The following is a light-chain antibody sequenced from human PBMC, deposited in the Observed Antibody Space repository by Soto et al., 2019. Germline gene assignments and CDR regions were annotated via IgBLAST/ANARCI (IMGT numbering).Light chain of an antibody. CDR2: EVN. CDR3: AAWDDSLRGHWA. J-gene: IGLJ3*02. Sequence: QSALTQPPSASGSPGQSVTISCTGTSSDVGGYKFVSWYQQHPGKAPRLIIYEVNRRPSGVPDRFSGSKSGNTASLTVSGLRSEDEADYYCAAWDDSLRGHWAFGGGTKVTVL. CDR1: SSDVGGYKF. V-gene: IGLV2-8*01.